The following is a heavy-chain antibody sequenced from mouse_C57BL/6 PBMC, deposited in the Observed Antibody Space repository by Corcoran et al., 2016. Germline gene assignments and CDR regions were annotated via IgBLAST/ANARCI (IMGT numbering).Heavy chain of an antibody. Sequence: DVQLQESGPGLVKPSQSLSLTCSVTGYSITSGYYWNWIRQFPGNKLEWMGYIGYDGSNNYNPSLKNRISITRDTSKNQFFLKLNSVTTEDTATYYCARDQDYFDYWGQGTTLTVSS. V-gene: IGHV3-6*01. CDR1: GYSITSGYY. CDR3: ARDQDYFDY. J-gene: IGHJ2*01. CDR2: IGYDGSN. D-gene: IGHD3-2*02.